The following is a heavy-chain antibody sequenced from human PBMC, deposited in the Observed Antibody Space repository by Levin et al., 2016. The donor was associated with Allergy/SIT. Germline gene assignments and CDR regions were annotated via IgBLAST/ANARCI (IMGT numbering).Heavy chain of an antibody. CDR1: GFTFSGSA. Sequence: GESLKISCAASGFTFSGSAMHWVRQASGKGLEWVSSISGNGDSTYYADSVKGRFTISRDNSKNTLYLQMNSLRAEDTAVYYCARRNYWGQGTLVTVSS. J-gene: IGHJ4*02. CDR2: ISGNGDST. CDR3: ARRNY. V-gene: IGHV3-23*01.